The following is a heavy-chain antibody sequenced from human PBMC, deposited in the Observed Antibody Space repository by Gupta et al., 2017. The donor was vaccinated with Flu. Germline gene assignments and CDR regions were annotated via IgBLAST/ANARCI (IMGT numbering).Heavy chain of an antibody. CDR3: ARRGTYFFDF. J-gene: IGHJ4*02. V-gene: IGHV4-31*03. D-gene: IGHD1-7*01. Sequence: CTVSGGSVNVFSYFWSWIRQHPGEGLEWIGYVHSSGTTYYNPPLRNRLMMSIDTSKNEFSLELTSVTAADTAMYYCARRGTYFFDFWGQGALVTVSS. CDR2: VHSSGTT. CDR1: GGSVNVFSYF.